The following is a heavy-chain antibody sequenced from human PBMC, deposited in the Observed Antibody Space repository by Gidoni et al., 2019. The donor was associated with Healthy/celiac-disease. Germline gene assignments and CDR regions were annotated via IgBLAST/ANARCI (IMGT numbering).Heavy chain of an antibody. J-gene: IGHJ2*01. CDR2: ISYDGSNK. D-gene: IGHD3-22*01. Sequence: QVQLVESGGGVVQPGRSLRLSCAASGFTFSSYAMHWVRQAPGKGLEWVAVISYDGSNKYYADSVKGRFTISRDNSKNTLYLQMNSLRAEDTAVYYCARDGESITMIVLFWYFDLWGRGTLVTVSS. CDR1: GFTFSSYA. V-gene: IGHV3-30-3*01. CDR3: ARDGESITMIVLFWYFDL.